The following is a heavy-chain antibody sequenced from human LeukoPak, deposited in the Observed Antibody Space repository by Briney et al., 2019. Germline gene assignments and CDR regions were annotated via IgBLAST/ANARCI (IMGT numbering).Heavy chain of an antibody. CDR2: IYPGDSDT. V-gene: IGHV5-51*01. D-gene: IGHD6-19*01. CDR3: ARPDSSGWYSAFDI. J-gene: IGHJ3*02. CDR1: GYSFTNYW. Sequence: RSGESLKISCKGSGYSFTNYWIGWVRQLPGKGLEWMGIIYPGDSDTRYSPSFQGQVTISADKSISTAYLQWSSLKASDTAMYYCARPDSSGWYSAFDIWGQGTMVTVSS.